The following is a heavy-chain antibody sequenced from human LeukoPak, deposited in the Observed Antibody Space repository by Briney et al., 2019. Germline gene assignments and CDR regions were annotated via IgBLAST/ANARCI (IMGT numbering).Heavy chain of an antibody. CDR3: ANSNYYGSGLEGYYYYMDV. Sequence: SETLPLTCAVYGGSFSGYYWSWIRQPPGKGLEWIGEINHSGSTNYNPSLKSRVTISVDTSENQFSLKLSSVTAADTAVYYCANSNYYGSGLEGYYYYMDVWGKGTTVTISS. V-gene: IGHV4-34*01. CDR2: INHSGST. CDR1: GGSFSGYY. J-gene: IGHJ6*03. D-gene: IGHD3-10*01.